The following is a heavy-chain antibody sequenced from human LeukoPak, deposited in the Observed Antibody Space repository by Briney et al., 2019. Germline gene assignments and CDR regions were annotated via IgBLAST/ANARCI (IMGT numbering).Heavy chain of an antibody. J-gene: IGHJ1*01. Sequence: GASVKVSCKASGGTFSSYAISWVRQAPGQGLEWMGGIIPIFGTANYAQKFQGRVTITADESTSTAYMKLSSLRSEDTAVYYCARGYFDWFHRSWGQGTLVTVSS. CDR1: GGTFSSYA. V-gene: IGHV1-69*13. CDR2: IIPIFGTA. CDR3: ARGYFDWFHRS. D-gene: IGHD3-9*01.